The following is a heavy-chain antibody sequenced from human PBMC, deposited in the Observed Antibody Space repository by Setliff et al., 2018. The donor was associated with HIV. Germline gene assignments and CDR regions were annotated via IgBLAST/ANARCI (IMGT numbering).Heavy chain of an antibody. CDR2: IWYDGSEK. D-gene: IGHD3-10*01. CDR1: GFTFSNYG. V-gene: IGHV3-33*01. J-gene: IGHJ6*03. Sequence: PGGSLRLSCAASGFTFSNYGMHWLRQAPGKGLEWVAVIWYDGSEKYYADSVKGRFTIFRDNSKNTLYLQMNSLRAEDTAMYYCARDRVESLWFGDLNYMDVWGKGTTVTSP. CDR3: ARDRVESLWFGDLNYMDV.